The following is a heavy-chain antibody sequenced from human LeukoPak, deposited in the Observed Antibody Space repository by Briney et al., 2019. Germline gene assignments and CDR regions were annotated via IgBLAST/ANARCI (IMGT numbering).Heavy chain of an antibody. J-gene: IGHJ6*03. Sequence: GGSLRLSCAASGFTFSNAWMSWVRQAPGKGLEWVGRIKSKTDGGTTDYAAPVKGRFTISRDNSKNSLYLQMNSLRTEDTALYYCAKGDRYMDVWGKGTTVTISS. CDR3: AKGDRYMDV. V-gene: IGHV3-15*05. D-gene: IGHD1-26*01. CDR2: IKSKTDGGTT. CDR1: GFTFSNAW.